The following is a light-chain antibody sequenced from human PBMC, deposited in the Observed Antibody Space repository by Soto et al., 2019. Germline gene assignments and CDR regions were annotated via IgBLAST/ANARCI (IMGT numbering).Light chain of an antibody. CDR2: GAS. CDR1: QSVSSN. Sequence: EIVMTQSLAILSVSPGERATLSCRASQSVSSNLAWYQQKPGQAPRLLIYGASTRATGIPARFSGSGSGTEFTLTISSLQSEDFAVYYCQQYNNWPPWTFGQGTKVDI. J-gene: IGKJ1*01. CDR3: QQYNNWPPWT. V-gene: IGKV3-15*01.